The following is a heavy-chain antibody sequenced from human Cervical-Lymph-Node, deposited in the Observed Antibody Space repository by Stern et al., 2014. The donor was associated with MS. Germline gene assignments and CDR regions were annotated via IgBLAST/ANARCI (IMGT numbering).Heavy chain of an antibody. V-gene: IGHV2-5*02. Sequence: QVTLKESGPPLVKPTQTLTLTCTFSGFSLSSRGVSVGWIRQPPGKALEWLSHIYWDDEKRFSPSLVSRLSITGDTSKNRVVLRMDDMDPADTATYYCVYSPARPGYDYWTSYFDSWGQGTLVTVSS. D-gene: IGHD5-12*01. CDR1: GFSLSSRGVS. CDR3: VYSPARPGYDYWTSYFDS. J-gene: IGHJ4*02. CDR2: IYWDDEK.